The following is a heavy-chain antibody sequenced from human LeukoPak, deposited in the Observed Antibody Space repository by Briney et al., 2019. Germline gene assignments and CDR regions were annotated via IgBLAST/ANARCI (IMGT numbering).Heavy chain of an antibody. D-gene: IGHD3-22*01. V-gene: IGHV4-34*01. CDR2: INHSGST. Sequence: SETLSLTCAVYGGSFSGYYWSWIRQPPGKGLEWIGEINHSGSTNYNPSLKSRVTISVDRSKNQFSLKLSSVTAADTAVYYCARGMYYYDSSGYYPDYWGQGTLVTVSS. J-gene: IGHJ4*02. CDR3: ARGMYYYDSSGYYPDY. CDR1: GGSFSGYY.